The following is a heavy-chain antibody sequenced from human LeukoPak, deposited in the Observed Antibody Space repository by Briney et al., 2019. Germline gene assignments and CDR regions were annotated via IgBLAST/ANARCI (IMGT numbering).Heavy chain of an antibody. CDR1: GSTFDDYG. CDR3: ARATVRDYYGSGSHRLDAFDI. J-gene: IGHJ3*02. V-gene: IGHV3-20*04. D-gene: IGHD3-10*01. CDR2: INWNGGST. Sequence: GGSLRLSCAASGSTFDDYGMSWVRQAPGKGLEWVSGINWNGGSTGYADSVKGRFTISRDNAKNSLYLQMNSLRAEDTALYYCARATVRDYYGSGSHRLDAFDIWGQGTTVTVSS.